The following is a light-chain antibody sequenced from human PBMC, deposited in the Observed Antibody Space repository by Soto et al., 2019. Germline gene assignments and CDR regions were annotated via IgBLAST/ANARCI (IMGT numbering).Light chain of an antibody. Sequence: QSVLTQPPSASGTPGQRVTISCSGSSSNIGSNSVSWYQQLPGAAPKLFIYNSSRRPSGVPARFSGSKSGTSASLAISGLQSGDEADYYCAAWDDSLNGYVFGTGTKVTVL. V-gene: IGLV1-44*01. CDR3: AAWDDSLNGYV. CDR1: SSNIGSNS. J-gene: IGLJ1*01. CDR2: NSS.